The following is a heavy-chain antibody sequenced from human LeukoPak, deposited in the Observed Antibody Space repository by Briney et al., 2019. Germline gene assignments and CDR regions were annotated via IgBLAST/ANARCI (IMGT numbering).Heavy chain of an antibody. CDR2: ISERGGST. CDR3: AKNDYGDYVMDV. CDR1: GITLSNYG. Sequence: GGSLRLSCVVSGITLSNYGMSWVRQAPGKGLEWVSGISERGGSTNYADSVKGRFIISRDTSKNTVYLQMNSLRAEDTAVYYCAKNDYGDYVMDVWGQGTTVTVSS. V-gene: IGHV3-23*01. D-gene: IGHD4-17*01. J-gene: IGHJ6*02.